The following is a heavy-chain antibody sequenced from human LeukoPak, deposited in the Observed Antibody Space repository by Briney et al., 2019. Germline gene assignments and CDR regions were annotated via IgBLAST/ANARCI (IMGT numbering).Heavy chain of an antibody. CDR2: IISNENSA. D-gene: IGHD6-13*01. CDR1: GFTFSSYS. J-gene: IGHJ3*02. Sequence: GGSLRLSCAASGFTFSSYSMNWVRQAPGKGLVWVSRIISNENSATYADSVKGRFTISRDNAKNTLYLQMNSLRAEDTAVYYCVRGGIASAFDIWGQGTMVTVSS. CDR3: VRGGIASAFDI. V-gene: IGHV3-74*01.